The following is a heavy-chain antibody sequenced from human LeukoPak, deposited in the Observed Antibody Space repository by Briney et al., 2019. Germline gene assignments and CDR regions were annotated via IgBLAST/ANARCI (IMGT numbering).Heavy chain of an antibody. J-gene: IGHJ6*02. Sequence: PSETLSLTCTVSGDSISRYYWSWIRQPPGKGLEWIGHIFYSGSTNYNPSLKSRVTISVDTSKNQFSLKLSSVTAADTAVYYCARFLTGTMADYYYGMDVWGQGTTVTVSS. CDR3: ARFLTGTMADYYYGMDV. V-gene: IGHV4-59*01. CDR1: GDSISRYY. D-gene: IGHD3-9*01. CDR2: IFYSGST.